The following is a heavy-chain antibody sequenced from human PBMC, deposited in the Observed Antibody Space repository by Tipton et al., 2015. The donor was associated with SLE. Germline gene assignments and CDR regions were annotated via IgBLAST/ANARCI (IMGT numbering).Heavy chain of an antibody. D-gene: IGHD1-26*01. Sequence: TLSLTCVVSGYPISSGYYWSWIRQPPGKGLEWTGTIFHTGTTYYNPSLKSRATISVDTSKNQFSLKLDSVTAADTAVYYCARNIEWELLRWFDPWGQGTLVTVSS. CDR2: IFHTGTT. CDR3: ARNIEWELLRWFDP. CDR1: GYPISSGYY. J-gene: IGHJ5*02. V-gene: IGHV4-38-2*01.